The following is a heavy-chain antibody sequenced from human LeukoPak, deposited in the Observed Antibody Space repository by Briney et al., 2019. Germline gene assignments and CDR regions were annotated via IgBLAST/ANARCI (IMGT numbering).Heavy chain of an antibody. J-gene: IGHJ6*02. CDR3: ARERSTQYGSGTYYYYYGMDV. D-gene: IGHD3-10*01. CDR2: TYYRSKWYN. CDR1: GDSVSSNSAA. Sequence: SQTLSLTCAISGDSVSSNSAAWNWIRQSPSRGLEWLGRTYYRSKWYNDYAVSVKSRITINPDTSKNQFSLQLNSVTPQDTAVYYCARERSTQYGSGTYYYYYGMDVWGQGTTVTVSS. V-gene: IGHV6-1*01.